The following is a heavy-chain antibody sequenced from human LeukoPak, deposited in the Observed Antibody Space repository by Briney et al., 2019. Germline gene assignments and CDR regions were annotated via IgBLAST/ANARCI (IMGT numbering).Heavy chain of an antibody. J-gene: IGHJ4*02. CDR3: ATTSGYYLGYFDY. CDR2: ISGSGGST. V-gene: IGHV3-23*01. CDR1: GFTLSSYA. Sequence: GGSLRLSCAASGFTLSSYAMSWVRQAPGRGLEWVSAISGSGGSTYYADSVKGRFTISRDNSKNTLYLQMNSLRAEDTAVYYCATTSGYYLGYFDYWGQGTPVTVSS. D-gene: IGHD3-22*01.